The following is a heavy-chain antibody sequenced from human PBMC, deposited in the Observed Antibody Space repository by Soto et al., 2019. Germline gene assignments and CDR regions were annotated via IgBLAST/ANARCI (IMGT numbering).Heavy chain of an antibody. CDR3: ASGIQLWLRRINNGYSG. Sequence: QVQLVQSGAEVKKPESSVKVSCKAPGGTFSTYAISWVRQAPGQGLEWMGGIIPMFGTANYAQRFQDRVTITADESTNTVDMDLSSLRSEDTAVYFCASGIQLWLRRINNGYSGWGQGTLVTVSS. V-gene: IGHV1-69*12. D-gene: IGHD5-18*01. CDR1: GGTFSTYA. J-gene: IGHJ4*02. CDR2: IIPMFGTA.